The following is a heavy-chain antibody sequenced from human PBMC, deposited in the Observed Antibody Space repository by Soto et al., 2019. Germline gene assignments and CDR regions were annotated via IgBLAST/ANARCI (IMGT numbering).Heavy chain of an antibody. CDR3: ARAGVTGYSSSWWGN. V-gene: IGHV4-59*01. CDR1: GGSISSYY. CDR2: IYYSGST. J-gene: IGHJ4*02. D-gene: IGHD6-13*01. Sequence: SETLSLTCTVSGGSISSYYWSWIRQPPGKGLEWIGYIYYSGSTNYNPSLKSRVTISVDTSKNQFSLKLSSVTAADTAVYYCARAGVTGYSSSWWGNWGQGTLVTVSS.